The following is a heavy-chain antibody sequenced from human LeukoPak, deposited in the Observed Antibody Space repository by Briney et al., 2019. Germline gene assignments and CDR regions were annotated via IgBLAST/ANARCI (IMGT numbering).Heavy chain of an antibody. CDR3: ARVGYYDGSGYYGVFDS. Sequence: PSETLSLTCTVSGGSISSYFWTWIRQPPGKGLEWIGYIDDSGITNYNPSLKSRVTISVDTSKNQFSLKLSSVTAADTAVYFCARVGYYDGSGYYGVFDSWGQGTLVTVSS. V-gene: IGHV4-59*01. D-gene: IGHD3-22*01. CDR2: IDDSGIT. CDR1: GGSISSYF. J-gene: IGHJ4*02.